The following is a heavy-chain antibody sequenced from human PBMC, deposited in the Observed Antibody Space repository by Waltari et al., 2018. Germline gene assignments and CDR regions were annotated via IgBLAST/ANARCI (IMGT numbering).Heavy chain of an antibody. J-gene: IGHJ5*02. CDR3: ARVDITMVRGVDP. Sequence: QVQLQESGTGLVKPSQTLSLTCTVSGASISSVGCSWSWIPQHPGKGLEWIGYINYSGSTYYNPSLKSLVTISVDTSKNQFSLKLSSVTAADTAVYYCARVDITMVRGVDPWGQGTLVTVSS. CDR1: GASISSVGCS. CDR2: INYSGST. D-gene: IGHD3-10*01. V-gene: IGHV4-31*01.